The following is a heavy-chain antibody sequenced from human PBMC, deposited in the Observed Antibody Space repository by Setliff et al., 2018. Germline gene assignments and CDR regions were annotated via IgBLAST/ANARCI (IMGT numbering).Heavy chain of an antibody. V-gene: IGHV4-4*07. CDR3: ASRNSDGGPEYFQH. J-gene: IGHJ1*01. D-gene: IGHD1-26*01. CDR1: GGSINNYY. Sequence: PSETLSLTCTVSGGSINNYYWSWIRQPAGKGLEWIGRVYSNVGTNFNPSLKSRVTMSVDASKNQISLKLMSVTAADTAVYYRASRNSDGGPEYFQHWGQGALVTVSS. CDR2: VYSNVGT.